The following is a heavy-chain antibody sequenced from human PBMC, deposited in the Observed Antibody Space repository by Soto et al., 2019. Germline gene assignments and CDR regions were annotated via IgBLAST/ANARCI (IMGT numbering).Heavy chain of an antibody. CDR3: ARLFRAPGALDYYYGMDV. CDR2: IIPILGIA. J-gene: IGHJ6*02. CDR1: GGTFSSYT. D-gene: IGHD3-10*02. Sequence: QVQLVQSGAEVKKPGSSVKVSCKASGGTFSSYTISWVRQAPGQGLEWMGRIIPILGIANYAQKFQGRVTITADKSTSTAYMELSSLRSQDTAVYYYARLFRAPGALDYYYGMDVWGQGTTVTVSS. V-gene: IGHV1-69*02.